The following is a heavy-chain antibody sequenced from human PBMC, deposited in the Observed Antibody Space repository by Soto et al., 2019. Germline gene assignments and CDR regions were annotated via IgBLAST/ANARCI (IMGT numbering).Heavy chain of an antibody. J-gene: IGHJ4*02. CDR2: INHSGST. V-gene: IGHV4-34*01. CDR3: AGGVMWRRFRYYFDY. CDR1: GGSFSGYY. Sequence: QVQLQQWGAGLLKPSETLSLTCAVYGGSFSGYYWSWIRQPPGKGLEWIGEINHSGSTNYNPSLMLRVTISVDTSQIQGSLKLSSLPAADTAVYYCAGGVMWRRFRYYFDYWGQGTLVTVSS. D-gene: IGHD5-12*01.